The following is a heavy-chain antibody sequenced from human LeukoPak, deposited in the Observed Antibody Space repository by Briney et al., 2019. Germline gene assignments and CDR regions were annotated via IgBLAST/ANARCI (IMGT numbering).Heavy chain of an antibody. CDR2: FYTSGTT. D-gene: IGHD1-1*01. V-gene: IGHV4-4*07. J-gene: IGHJ6*02. CDR1: GGSFTSDY. Sequence: SETLSLTCTVSGGSFTSDYWSWIRQPAGKGVEWIGRFYTSGTTNYNPSLKSRVTMSVDTSKNQFSLHLSSMTVADTALYYCARGYEGYYYYYGLDVWGQGTTVTVSS. CDR3: ARGYEGYYYYYGLDV.